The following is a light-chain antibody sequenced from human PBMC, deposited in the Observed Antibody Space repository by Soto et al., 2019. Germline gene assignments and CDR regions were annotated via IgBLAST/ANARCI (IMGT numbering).Light chain of an antibody. CDR1: ETISNQ. Sequence: EVVLTQSPATLSLFPGESATLSCRASETISNQLAWYQQKPGQAPKLLMYDASHRVTGIPARFSGSGSGTDFTLIISSLEPADFAVYYCQHGSDWPPICTFGQGTKVDIK. CDR3: QHGSDWPPICT. J-gene: IGKJ2*02. V-gene: IGKV3-11*01. CDR2: DAS.